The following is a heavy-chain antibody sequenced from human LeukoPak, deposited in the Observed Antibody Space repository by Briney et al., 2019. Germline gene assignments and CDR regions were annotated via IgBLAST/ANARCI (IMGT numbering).Heavy chain of an antibody. CDR3: ARLDDSSGYYGDY. V-gene: IGHV3-21*01. D-gene: IGHD3-22*01. CDR2: ISSSSSYI. J-gene: IGHJ4*02. Sequence: GGSLRLSCAASGFTFSSYSMNWVRQAPGKGLEWVSSISSSSSYIYYADSMKGRFTISRDNAKNSLYLQMNSLRAEDTAVYFCARLDDSSGYYGDYWGQGTLVTVSS. CDR1: GFTFSSYS.